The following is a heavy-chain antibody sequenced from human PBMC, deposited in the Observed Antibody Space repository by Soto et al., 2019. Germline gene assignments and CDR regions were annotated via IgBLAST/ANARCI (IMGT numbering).Heavy chain of an antibody. CDR1: SGPSSSHN. CDR3: VRQGIGNLRGLVDV. Sequence: QVQLQQSGPGLVKPSETLSLTCSVSSGPSSSHNWGWIRQPPGRGLEWIGYVYSTGGTSYNPSLKSRVTMSAGTGTNHISLSLASVTAADTAVYYCVRQGIGNLRGLVDVWGHGTTVRVSS. CDR2: VYSTGGT. D-gene: IGHD1-1*01. J-gene: IGHJ6*02. V-gene: IGHV4-59*08.